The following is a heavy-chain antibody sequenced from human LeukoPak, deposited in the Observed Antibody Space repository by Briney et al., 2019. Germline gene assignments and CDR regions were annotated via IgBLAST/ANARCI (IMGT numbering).Heavy chain of an antibody. Sequence: AGSLTLSCLASGFTLSSCCMHWVRPPPGKGRGWVGVRVYDRVRTYSDWPVKGRVTISRDTPKSTLHQQMSNLRPEDTAVYLCVKEQGSGYNRTADYWGQGTLVTVSS. CDR1: GFTLSSCC. J-gene: IGHJ4*02. V-gene: IGHV3-30*18. D-gene: IGHD1-14*01. CDR2: RVYDRVRT. CDR3: VKEQGSGYNRTADY.